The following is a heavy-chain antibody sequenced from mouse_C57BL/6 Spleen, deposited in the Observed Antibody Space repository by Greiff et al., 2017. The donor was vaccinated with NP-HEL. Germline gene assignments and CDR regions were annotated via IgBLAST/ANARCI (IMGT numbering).Heavy chain of an antibody. J-gene: IGHJ1*03. Sequence: QVHVKQSGAELARPGASVKMSCKASGYTFTSYTMHWVKQRPGQGLEWIGYINPSSGYTKYNQKFKDKATLTADKSSSSAYMQLSSLTSEDSAVYYCARGTTVVAPDWYFDVWGTGTTVTVSS. CDR2: INPSSGYT. CDR3: ARGTTVVAPDWYFDV. V-gene: IGHV1-4*01. D-gene: IGHD1-1*01. CDR1: GYTFTSYT.